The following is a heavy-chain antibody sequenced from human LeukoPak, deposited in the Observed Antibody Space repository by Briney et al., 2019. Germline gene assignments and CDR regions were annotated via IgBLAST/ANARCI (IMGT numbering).Heavy chain of an antibody. CDR1: GGSISSYY. CDR3: ARTGTGWFDP. J-gene: IGHJ5*02. V-gene: IGHV4-59*08. D-gene: IGHD1/OR15-1a*01. CDR2: IYYSGST. Sequence: SETLSLTCTVSGGSISSYYWSWIQQPPGKGLEWIGYIYYSGSTNYNPSLKSRVTISVDTSKNQFSLKLSSVTAADTAVYYCARTGTGWFDPWGQGTLVTVSS.